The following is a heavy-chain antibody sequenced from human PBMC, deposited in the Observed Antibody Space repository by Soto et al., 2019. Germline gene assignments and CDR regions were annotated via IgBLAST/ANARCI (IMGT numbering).Heavy chain of an antibody. J-gene: IGHJ6*02. CDR1: GGSISSGGYY. CDR2: IYYSGST. D-gene: IGHD5-18*01. Sequence: QVQLQESGPGLVKPSQTLSLTCTVSGGSISSGGYYWSWIRQHPGKGLEWIGYIYYSGSTYYNPSLKSRVTISVDTSKNQFSLKLSSVTAADTAVDYCARDSDSGYSYGSLYRYYYYGIDVWGQGTTVTVSS. V-gene: IGHV4-31*03. CDR3: ARDSDSGYSYGSLYRYYYYGIDV.